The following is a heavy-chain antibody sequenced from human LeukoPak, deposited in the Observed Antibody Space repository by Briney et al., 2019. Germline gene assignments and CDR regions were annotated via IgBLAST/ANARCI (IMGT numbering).Heavy chain of an antibody. Sequence: SQTLSLTCAVSGGSISSGGYSWGWIRQPPGKGLEWIGSIYYSGYTNYNPSLKSRVSISVDTSKNQFSLKLTSVTAADTALYYCASFNYDILTGYPTHFDYWGQGTLVTVSS. CDR3: ASFNYDILTGYPTHFDY. D-gene: IGHD3-9*01. V-gene: IGHV4-30-2*03. J-gene: IGHJ4*02. CDR2: IYYSGYT. CDR1: GGSISSGGYS.